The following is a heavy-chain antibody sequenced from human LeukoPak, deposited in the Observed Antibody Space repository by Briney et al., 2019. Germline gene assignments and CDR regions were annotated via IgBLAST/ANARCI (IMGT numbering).Heavy chain of an antibody. J-gene: IGHJ3*02. V-gene: IGHV4-31*03. CDR1: GGSISSGGYY. CDR3: ARGWSIVVVTATAFDI. Sequence: PSQTLSLTCTVSGGSISSGGYYWSWIRQRPGKGLEWIGYIYYSGSTYYNPSLKSRVTISVDTSKNQFSLKLSSVTAADTAVYYCARGWSIVVVTATAFDIWGQGTMVTVSS. D-gene: IGHD2-21*02. CDR2: IYYSGST.